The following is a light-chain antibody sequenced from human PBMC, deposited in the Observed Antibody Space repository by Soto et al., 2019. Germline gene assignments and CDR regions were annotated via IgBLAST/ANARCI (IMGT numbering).Light chain of an antibody. CDR3: QQFYSTLWT. V-gene: IGKV4-1*01. CDR2: WAS. CDR1: QGFLYISNNKNF. J-gene: IGKJ1*01. Sequence: SLMTVSPGSLAVSLVWSATINCNSSQGFLYISNNKNFLAWYQQKPGQPPKLLIYWASTRESGVPDRFSGSGSGTDFTLTISSLQAEDVAVYYCQQFYSTLWTFGQGTKVDNK.